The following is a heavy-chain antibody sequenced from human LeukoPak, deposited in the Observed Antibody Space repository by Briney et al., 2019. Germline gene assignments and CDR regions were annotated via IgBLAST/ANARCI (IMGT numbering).Heavy chain of an antibody. Sequence: PSETLSLTCTVSGGSISNSFYYWGWIRQPPGKGLEWIGSIYYSGSTYYNPSLKSRVTISVDTSKNQFSLKLSSVTAADTAVYYCARLSLWFGEDWGQGTLVTVSS. J-gene: IGHJ4*02. V-gene: IGHV4-39*01. CDR3: ARLSLWFGED. CDR2: IYYSGST. D-gene: IGHD3-10*01. CDR1: GGSISNSFYY.